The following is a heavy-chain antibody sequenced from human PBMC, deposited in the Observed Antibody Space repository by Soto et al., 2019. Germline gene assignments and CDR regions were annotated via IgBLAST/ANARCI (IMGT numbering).Heavy chain of an antibody. V-gene: IGHV1-46*01. CDR3: ARDLNHDFWTDPYHFFGMDV. Sequence: ASVKVSCKASGYSLTDYYIHWVRQAPGQGLEWMGMINPRDGSTTYAQTFRGRLIVTRDTSTTMVYMELSSLIFDDTAVYFCARDLNHDFWTDPYHFFGMDVWGQGTTVTVSS. D-gene: IGHD3-3*01. CDR2: INPRDGST. J-gene: IGHJ6*02. CDR1: GYSLTDYY.